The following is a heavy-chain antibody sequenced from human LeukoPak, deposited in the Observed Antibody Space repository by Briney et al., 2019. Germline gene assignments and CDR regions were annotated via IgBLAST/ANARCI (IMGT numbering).Heavy chain of an antibody. Sequence: ASVKVSCKASENTFTNYYMHWVRQAPGQGLEWLGIINPNGDRTNYAQTFQGRVTMTTDTSTSTAYMELRSLRSDDTAVYYCARVGARGRPFDYWGQGTLVTVSS. J-gene: IGHJ4*02. CDR2: INPNGDRT. D-gene: IGHD1-26*01. CDR1: ENTFTNYY. V-gene: IGHV1-46*01. CDR3: ARVGARGRPFDY.